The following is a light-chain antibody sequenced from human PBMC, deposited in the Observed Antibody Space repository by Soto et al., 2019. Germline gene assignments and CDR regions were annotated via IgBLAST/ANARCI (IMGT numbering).Light chain of an antibody. CDR3: SPYAATSPLV. V-gene: IGLV2-14*01. J-gene: IGLJ3*02. CDR2: EVS. CDR1: SSDIGTYNF. Sequence: QSVLTQPASVSGSPGQSITMSCTGSSSDIGTYNFVSWYQQHAGKAPRLILYEVSNRPSGVSSRFSGSKSGNSASLASSGLQPEDEAHYFCSPYAATSPLVFGGGTQLTVL.